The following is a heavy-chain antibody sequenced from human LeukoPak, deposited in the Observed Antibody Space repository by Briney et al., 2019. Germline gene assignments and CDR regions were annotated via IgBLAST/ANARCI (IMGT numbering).Heavy chain of an antibody. J-gene: IGHJ4*02. V-gene: IGHV4-59*08. CDR1: VGSIRGTY. Sequence: SQSLSLTCTVLVGSIRGTYWSWIRRPPGKALEWIAYIHYSGNTTYNPSLKNRVTVSADTSTTQSSLRLSSVTAADTAVYYCARHTRKGAAEVMDFWGQGTLVTVSS. CDR2: IHYSGNT. CDR3: ARHTRKGAAEVMDF. D-gene: IGHD6-25*01.